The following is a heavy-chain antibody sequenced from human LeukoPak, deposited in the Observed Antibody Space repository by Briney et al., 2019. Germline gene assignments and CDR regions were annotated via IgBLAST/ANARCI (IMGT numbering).Heavy chain of an antibody. Sequence: GGSLRLSCVASGFSLSGYWMYWVRQVPGKGLVWVSHIKYDGSATNYADSVKGRFTISRDNAKNTLYLQMNSLRAEDTAVYYCVSGSLQSGYNFDYWGQGALVTVSS. CDR2: IKYDGSAT. CDR1: GFSLSGYW. CDR3: VSGSLQSGYNFDY. V-gene: IGHV3-74*01. J-gene: IGHJ4*02. D-gene: IGHD3-3*01.